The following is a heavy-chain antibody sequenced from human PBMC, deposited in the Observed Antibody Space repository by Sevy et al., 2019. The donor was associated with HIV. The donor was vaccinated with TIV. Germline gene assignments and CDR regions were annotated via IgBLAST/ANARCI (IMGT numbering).Heavy chain of an antibody. CDR2: ISYDGRNNK. J-gene: IGHJ4*02. CDR1: GFTFSDHR. V-gene: IGHV3-30*03. Sequence: GGSLRLSCAAFGFTFSDHRMHWVRQAPGKGLEWVAVISYDGRNNKYNVDSVKGRFTISRDNSKNTVYLQMNSLRPEDTAIYCCARDRGEILSSAFDYWGQGTLVTVSS. D-gene: IGHD3-16*01. CDR3: ARDRGEILSSAFDY.